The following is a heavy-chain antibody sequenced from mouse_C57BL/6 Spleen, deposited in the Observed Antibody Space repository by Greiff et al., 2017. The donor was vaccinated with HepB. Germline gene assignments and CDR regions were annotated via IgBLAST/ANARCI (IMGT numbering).Heavy chain of an antibody. CDR3: ARWNYYNSSYPYYFDY. J-gene: IGHJ2*01. CDR1: GYTFTSYW. D-gene: IGHD1-1*01. CDR2: IHPNSGST. Sequence: QVQLQQPGAELVKPGASVKLSCKASGYTFTSYWMHWVKQRPGQGLEWIGMIHPNSGSTNYNEKFKSKATLTVDKSSSTAYMQLSSLTSEDSAVYYCARWNYYNSSYPYYFDYWGQGTTLTVSS. V-gene: IGHV1-64*01.